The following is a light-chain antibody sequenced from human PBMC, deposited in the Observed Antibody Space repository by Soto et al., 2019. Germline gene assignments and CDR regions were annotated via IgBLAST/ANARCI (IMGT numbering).Light chain of an antibody. J-gene: IGLJ1*01. Sequence: QSALTQPPSVSGSPGQSVTISCTGTSTDFVSYNRVSWYQQPPGTAPKLIIYEASNRPSGVPDRFSGSKSGNTASLTISGLQAEDEADYYCSSYTSSSTYVFGTGTKVTV. V-gene: IGLV2-18*02. CDR3: SSYTSSSTYV. CDR2: EAS. CDR1: STDFVSYNR.